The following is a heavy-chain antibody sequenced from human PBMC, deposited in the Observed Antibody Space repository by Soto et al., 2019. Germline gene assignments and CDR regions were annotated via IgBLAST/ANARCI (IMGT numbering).Heavy chain of an antibody. Sequence: QVQLLQSGAEVKKPGSSVRVSCEASGGTFSTYSISWVRQAPGQGLEWMGEIIPIFGTINYAQKDQGRLTITRDKSTATVYMGLRSLKSEGTALYYWAKGAVARTPTSYYYYGMDVWGQGTTVTVSS. CDR1: GGTFSTYS. CDR3: AKGAVARTPTSYYYYGMDV. D-gene: IGHD3-10*01. CDR2: IIPIFGTI. V-gene: IGHV1-69*05. J-gene: IGHJ6*02.